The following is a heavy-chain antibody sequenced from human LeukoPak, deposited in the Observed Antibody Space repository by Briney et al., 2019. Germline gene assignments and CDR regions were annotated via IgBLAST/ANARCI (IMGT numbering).Heavy chain of an antibody. CDR2: IYYSGST. CDR1: GGSISSGGYY. D-gene: IGHD7-27*01. CDR3: ARGPPNWGYDY. J-gene: IGHJ4*02. V-gene: IGHV4-31*03. Sequence: PSETLSLTCTVSGGSISSGGYYWSWIRQHPGKGLEWIGYIYYSGSTYYNPSLKSRVTISLDTSKNQFSLKLSSVTAADTAVYYCARGPPNWGYDYWGPGTLVTVSS.